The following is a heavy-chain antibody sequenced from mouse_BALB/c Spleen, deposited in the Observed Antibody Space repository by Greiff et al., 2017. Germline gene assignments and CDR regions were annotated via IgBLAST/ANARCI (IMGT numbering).Heavy chain of an antibody. CDR3: TRDGDYAWFAY. J-gene: IGHJ3*01. V-gene: IGHV6-6*02. CDR2: IRLKSNNYAT. CDR1: GFTFSNYW. Sequence: EVKLEESGGGLVQPGGSMKLSCVASGFTFSNYWMNWVRQSPEKGLEWVAEIRLKSNNYATHYAESVKGRFTISRDESKSSVYLQMNNLRAEDTGIYYCTRDGDYAWFAYWGQGTLVTVSA. D-gene: IGHD2-4*01.